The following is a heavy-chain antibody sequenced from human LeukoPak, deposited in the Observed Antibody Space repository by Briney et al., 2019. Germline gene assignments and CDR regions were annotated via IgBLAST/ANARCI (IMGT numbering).Heavy chain of an antibody. D-gene: IGHD3-22*01. CDR2: INPSGGST. Sequence: GASVKVSCKASGYTFTSYYMHWVRQAPGQGLEWMGIINPSGGSTSYAQKFQGRVTMTRDMSTSTVYMELSSLRSEDTAVYYCARDPNQYYDSGRLFDYWGQGTLVTVSS. CDR1: GYTFTSYY. V-gene: IGHV1-46*01. J-gene: IGHJ4*02. CDR3: ARDPNQYYDSGRLFDY.